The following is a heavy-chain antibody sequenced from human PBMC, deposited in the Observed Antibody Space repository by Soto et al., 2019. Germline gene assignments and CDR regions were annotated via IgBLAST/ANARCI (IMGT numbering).Heavy chain of an antibody. J-gene: IGHJ5*02. Sequence: QVQLQESGPGLAETLSLTCTVSGVSITSGDYYWNWIRQPPGKGLEWIGNIDYSGNTYYNPSLKSRLTISLDTSKTQFSLKLSSVTAADTAVYYCASFGVASMNWFDPWGQGTLVTVSS. V-gene: IGHV4-30-4*01. CDR3: ASFGVASMNWFDP. CDR2: IDYSGNT. D-gene: IGHD3-3*01. CDR1: GVSITSGDYY.